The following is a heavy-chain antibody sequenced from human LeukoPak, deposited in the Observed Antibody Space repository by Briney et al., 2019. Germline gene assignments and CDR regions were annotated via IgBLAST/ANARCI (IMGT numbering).Heavy chain of an antibody. J-gene: IGHJ4*02. V-gene: IGHV2-5*02. Sequence: SGPTLVNPPQTLTLTCNYYGVSLSTTAVGGGWIRQPPGNALEWLPLIYWDDDKRYRQSLKSRLSITKDTSKNQVDLTMTNMDPVDTGTYYCAHRGYSRRWGFDYWGQGTLVTVST. D-gene: IGHD6-13*01. CDR3: AHRGYSRRWGFDY. CDR1: GVSLSTTAVG. CDR2: IYWDDDK.